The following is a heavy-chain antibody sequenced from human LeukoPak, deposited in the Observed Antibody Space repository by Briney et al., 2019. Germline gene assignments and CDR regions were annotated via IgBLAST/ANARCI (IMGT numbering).Heavy chain of an antibody. J-gene: IGHJ4*02. Sequence: GGSLRLSCAASGFTFSSYGMHWVRQAPSKGLEWVAVISYDGSNKYYADSVKGRFTISRDNSKNTLYLQMNSLRAEDTAVYYCAKGGHYYDRSGGLGYWGQGTLVTVSS. CDR1: GFTFSSYG. CDR3: AKGGHYYDRSGGLGY. V-gene: IGHV3-30*18. CDR2: ISYDGSNK. D-gene: IGHD3-22*01.